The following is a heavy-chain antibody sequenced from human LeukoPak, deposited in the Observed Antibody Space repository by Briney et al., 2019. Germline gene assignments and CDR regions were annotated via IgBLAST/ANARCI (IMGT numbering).Heavy chain of an antibody. D-gene: IGHD6-19*01. Sequence: PGRSLRLSCAASGFTFSTYGMHWVRQAPGKGLEWVAVIWEDGTNIHYADSVKGRFTISRDNSKNTLYLQMNSLRAEDTAVYYCARAGYNSGWYEYWGQGTLVTVSS. CDR3: ARAGYNSGWYEY. CDR2: IWEDGTNI. J-gene: IGHJ4*02. V-gene: IGHV3-33*08. CDR1: GFTFSTYG.